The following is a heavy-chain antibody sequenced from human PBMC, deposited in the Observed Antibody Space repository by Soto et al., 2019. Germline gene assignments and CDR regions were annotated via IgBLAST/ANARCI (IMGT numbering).Heavy chain of an antibody. Sequence: EVQLVGSGGGLVQPGRSLGLSCTASGFTFGDYAMTWFRQAPGKGLEWVGFISSKRYGGTAEYATSVKGRFTISRDDSKSIAYLQMNSLKTEDTAVYFCSRLPPSKYRDSPFDPWGQGTLVIVSS. D-gene: IGHD5-12*01. CDR2: ISSKRYGGTA. V-gene: IGHV3-49*03. CDR1: GFTFGDYA. J-gene: IGHJ5*02. CDR3: SRLPPSKYRDSPFDP.